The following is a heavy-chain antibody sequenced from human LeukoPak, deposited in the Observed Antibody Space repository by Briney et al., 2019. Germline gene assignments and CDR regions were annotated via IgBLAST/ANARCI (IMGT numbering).Heavy chain of an antibody. CDR2: INHSGST. D-gene: IGHD4-17*01. CDR3: ARGHYGDHVCAFDI. J-gene: IGHJ3*02. Sequence: PSETLSLTCAVYGGSFSGYYWSWVRQPPGKGLEWIGEINHSGSTNYNPSLKSRVTISVDTSKNQFSLKLSSVTAADTAVYYCARGHYGDHVCAFDIWGQGTMVTVSS. CDR1: GGSFSGYY. V-gene: IGHV4-34*01.